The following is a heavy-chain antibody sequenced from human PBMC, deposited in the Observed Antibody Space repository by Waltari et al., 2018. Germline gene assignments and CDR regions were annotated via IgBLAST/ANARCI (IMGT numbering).Heavy chain of an antibody. CDR1: GGSFSGYY. V-gene: IGHV4-34*01. D-gene: IGHD2-15*01. J-gene: IGHJ4*02. Sequence: QVQLQQWGAGLLKPSETLSLTCAVYGGSFSGYYWSWIRQPPGKGLEWIGEINHSGSTNYNPSLKSRVTISVDTSKNQFSLKLSSVTAADTAVYYCARGGGSFIDYWGQGTLVTVSS. CDR2: INHSGST. CDR3: ARGGGSFIDY.